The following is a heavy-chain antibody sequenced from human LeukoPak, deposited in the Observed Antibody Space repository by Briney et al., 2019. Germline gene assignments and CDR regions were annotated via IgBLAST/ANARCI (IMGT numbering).Heavy chain of an antibody. CDR3: ARGKDILTGSDAFDI. J-gene: IGHJ3*02. CDR1: GFTFSSYA. Sequence: QSGGSLRLSCAASGFTFSSYAMHWVRQAPGKGLEWVAVISYDGSNKYYADSVKGRFTISRDNSKNTLYLQMNSLRAEDTAVYYCARGKDILTGSDAFDIWGQGTMVTVSS. CDR2: ISYDGSNK. V-gene: IGHV3-30-3*01. D-gene: IGHD3-9*01.